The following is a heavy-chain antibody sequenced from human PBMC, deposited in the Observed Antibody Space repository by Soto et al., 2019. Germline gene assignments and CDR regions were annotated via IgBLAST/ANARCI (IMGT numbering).Heavy chain of an antibody. V-gene: IGHV3-74*01. CDR2: INSDGGTT. D-gene: IGHD3-3*01. J-gene: IGHJ6*02. Sequence: PGGSLRLSCAASRFMFSSYWMHWVRQAPGKGLVWVSRINSDGGTTTYADSVKGRFTISRDNAKNTLYLQMNSLRAEDTAVYYCARATRLDYDFWSGPTNYYYGMDVWGQGTTVTVSS. CDR1: RFMFSSYW. CDR3: ARATRLDYDFWSGPTNYYYGMDV.